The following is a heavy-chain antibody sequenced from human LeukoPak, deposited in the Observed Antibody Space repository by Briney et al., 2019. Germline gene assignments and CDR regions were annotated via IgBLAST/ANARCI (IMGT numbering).Heavy chain of an antibody. Sequence: GGSLRLSCAASGFDFSAFGMNWVRQAPGKGLEWVAVISYDGSQKYYADSVKGRFTISRDNSKNTVYLQMNSLSAEDTAVYYCAKGKVWWEESGGADYWGQGTLVTVSS. D-gene: IGHD2-15*01. J-gene: IGHJ4*02. CDR2: ISYDGSQK. V-gene: IGHV3-30*18. CDR3: AKGKVWWEESGGADY. CDR1: GFDFSAFG.